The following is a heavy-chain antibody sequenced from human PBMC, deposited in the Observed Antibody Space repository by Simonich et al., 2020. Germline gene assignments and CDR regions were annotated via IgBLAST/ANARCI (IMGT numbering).Heavy chain of an antibody. V-gene: IGHV1-18*01. CDR2: ISAYNGNT. CDR1: GYTFTSYG. CDR3: ARASRGTWWYYYFDY. J-gene: IGHJ4*02. Sequence: QVQLVQSGAEVKKPGASVKVSCKASGYTFTSYGNSWVRQAPGQGLEWMGWISAYNGNTNYAQKLKGRVTMTTDTSTSTAYMERRSLRSDDTAVYYCARASRGTWWYYYFDYWGQGTLVTVSS. D-gene: IGHD2-15*01.